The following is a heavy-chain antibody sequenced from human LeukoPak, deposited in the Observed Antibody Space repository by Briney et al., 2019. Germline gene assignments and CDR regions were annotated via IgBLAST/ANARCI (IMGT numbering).Heavy chain of an antibody. D-gene: IGHD3-22*01. CDR2: IYYSGST. Sequence: SETLSLTCTVSGGSISSGGYYWSWIRQHPGKGLEWIGYIYYSGSTYYSPSLKSRVTISVDTSKNQFSLKLSSVTAADTAVYYCARESYYYDSSGHRGLFDPWGQGTLVTVSS. CDR1: GGSISSGGYY. J-gene: IGHJ5*02. V-gene: IGHV4-31*03. CDR3: ARESYYYDSSGHRGLFDP.